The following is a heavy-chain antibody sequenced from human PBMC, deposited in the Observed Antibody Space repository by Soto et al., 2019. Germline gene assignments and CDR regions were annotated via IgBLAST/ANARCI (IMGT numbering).Heavy chain of an antibody. CDR2: IWYDGSNK. Sequence: PGGSLRLSCAASGFTFSSYGMHWVRQAPGKGLEWVAVIWYDGSNKYCADSVKGRFTISRDNSKNTLYLQMNSLRAEDTAVYYCAREKSTRTDYYYGMDVWGEGXTVTVSS. V-gene: IGHV3-33*01. CDR1: GFTFSSYG. CDR3: AREKSTRTDYYYGMDV. J-gene: IGHJ6*04. D-gene: IGHD1-1*01.